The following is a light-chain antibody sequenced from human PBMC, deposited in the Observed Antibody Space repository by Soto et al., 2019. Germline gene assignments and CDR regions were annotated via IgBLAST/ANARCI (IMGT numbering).Light chain of an antibody. CDR3: QQYNNWPLT. CDR2: GAS. Sequence: EIVMTQSPATLSVSPGERATLSCRASQSVSSNLAGYQQKPGQAPRLLIYGASTRATGIPARFSGSGSGTEFTLTISSLQSEDFAVYSCQQYNNWPLTFGQGTRLEIK. V-gene: IGKV3-15*01. CDR1: QSVSSN. J-gene: IGKJ5*01.